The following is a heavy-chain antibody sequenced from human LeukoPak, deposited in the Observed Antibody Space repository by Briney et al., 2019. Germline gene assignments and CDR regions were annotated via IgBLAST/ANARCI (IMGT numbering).Heavy chain of an antibody. V-gene: IGHV1-2*02. J-gene: IGHJ4*02. CDR1: GYTFTGYN. Sequence: ASVKVSCKASGYTFTGYNFPWLRQPPGQGLEWMGWINPNSGGTNYAQKFQGRVTMTRDTSISTAYMELSRLRSDDTAVYYCASTALTVDYWGQGTLVTVSS. CDR3: ASTALTVDY. D-gene: IGHD5-18*01. CDR2: INPNSGGT.